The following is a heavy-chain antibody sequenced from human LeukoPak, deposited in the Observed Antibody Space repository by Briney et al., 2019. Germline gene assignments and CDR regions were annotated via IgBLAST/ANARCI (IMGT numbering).Heavy chain of an antibody. CDR1: GFTFSSYA. Sequence: LAGGSLRLSCAASGFTFSSYAMHWVRQAPGKGLEWVTVISYDGSNKYYADSVKGRFTISRDNSKNTLYLQMNSLRAEDTAVYYCARDRVVGWLQLAYYFDYWGQGTLVTVSS. V-gene: IGHV3-30-3*01. CDR3: ARDRVVGWLQLAYYFDY. CDR2: ISYDGSNK. J-gene: IGHJ4*02. D-gene: IGHD5-24*01.